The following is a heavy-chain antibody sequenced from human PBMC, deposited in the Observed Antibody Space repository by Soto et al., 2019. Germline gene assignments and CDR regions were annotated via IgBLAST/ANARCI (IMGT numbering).Heavy chain of an antibody. Sequence: QVRLQESGPGLVKPSQTLSLTCTVSGGSISSGGYYWSWIRQHPVKGLEWIGYIYYSGSTYYNPSFKSRVTISVDTSKNQFALKLSAVTAADTAVYYWARIWGIAARQGPWTFDFWGQGTLVTVSS. CDR3: ARIWGIAARQGPWTFDF. CDR1: GGSISSGGYY. D-gene: IGHD6-6*01. V-gene: IGHV4-31*03. CDR2: IYYSGST. J-gene: IGHJ4*02.